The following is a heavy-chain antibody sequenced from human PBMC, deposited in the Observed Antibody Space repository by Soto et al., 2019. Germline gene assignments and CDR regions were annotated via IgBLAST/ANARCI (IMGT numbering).Heavy chain of an antibody. CDR3: ARLKCTNGVFFFGY. CDR1: GGSISSSSYY. D-gene: IGHD2-8*01. J-gene: IGHJ4*02. V-gene: IGHV4-39*01. CDR2: IYYSGST. Sequence: SETLSLTCTVSGGSISSSSYYWGWIRQPPGKGLEWIGSIYYSGSTYYNPSLKSRVTISVDTSKNQFSLKLSSVTAADTAVYYCARLKCTNGVFFFGYWGQGTLVT.